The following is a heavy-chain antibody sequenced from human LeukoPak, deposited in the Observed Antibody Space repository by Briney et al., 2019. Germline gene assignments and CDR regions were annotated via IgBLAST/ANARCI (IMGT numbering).Heavy chain of an antibody. CDR3: GSLNPRTGDAFDI. CDR1: IGSLCSYY. D-gene: IGHD3-10*01. V-gene: IGHV4-59*07. CDR2: IHYSGSN. J-gene: IGHJ3*02. Sequence: SDTLSLTCTVSIGSLCSYYWSCMRHPPGKGREGIGYIHYSGSNNYNPSLKSRVPIPVDTSNNQFSLRLSSVAVADTAVYYCGSLNPRTGDAFDIWGQGTMVTVSS.